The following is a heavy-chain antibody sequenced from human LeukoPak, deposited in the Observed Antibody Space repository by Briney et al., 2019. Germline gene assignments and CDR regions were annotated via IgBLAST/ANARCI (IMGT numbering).Heavy chain of an antibody. V-gene: IGHV3-7*03. J-gene: IGHJ6*02. CDR2: IKEDTTTK. Sequence: GGSLRLSCAVSGFTFNYYSMSWVRQAPGKGLEWVATIKEDTTTKYYADSLKGRFTVSRDNADNSLALQMNSLRAEDTAVYYCAKACQRLQLACMDVWGQGTTVTVSS. D-gene: IGHD6-25*01. CDR1: GFTFNYYS. CDR3: AKACQRLQLACMDV.